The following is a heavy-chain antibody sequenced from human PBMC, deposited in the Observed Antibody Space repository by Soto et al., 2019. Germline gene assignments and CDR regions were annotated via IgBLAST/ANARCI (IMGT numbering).Heavy chain of an antibody. D-gene: IGHD3-22*01. J-gene: IGHJ5*02. Sequence: KTSETLSLTCTVSGGSISSYYWSWIRQPPGRGLEWIGYIYYSGSTNYNPSLKSRVTISVDTSKNQFSLKLSSVTAADTAVYYCARGPRLDSSGYYYAGWFDPWGEGTLVTVSS. V-gene: IGHV4-59*01. CDR2: IYYSGST. CDR1: GGSISSYY. CDR3: ARGPRLDSSGYYYAGWFDP.